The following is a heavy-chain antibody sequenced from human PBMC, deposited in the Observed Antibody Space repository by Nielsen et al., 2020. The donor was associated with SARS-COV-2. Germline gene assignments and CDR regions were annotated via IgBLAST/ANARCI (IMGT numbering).Heavy chain of an antibody. Sequence: SETLSLTCAVYGGSFSGYYWSWIRQPPGKGLEWIGEINHSGSTNYNPSLKSRVTISVDTSKNQFSLKLSSVTAADTAVYYCARGRHMVRGAEFDYWGQGTLVTVSS. D-gene: IGHD3-10*01. CDR2: INHSGST. V-gene: IGHV4-34*01. CDR3: ARGRHMVRGAEFDY. J-gene: IGHJ4*02. CDR1: GGSFSGYY.